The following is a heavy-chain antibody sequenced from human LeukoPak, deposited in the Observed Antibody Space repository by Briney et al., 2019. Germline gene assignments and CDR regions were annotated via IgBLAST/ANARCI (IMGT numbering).Heavy chain of an antibody. CDR3: ARVLGSYYYGSGSYFVYFDY. V-gene: IGHV3-7*01. J-gene: IGHJ4*02. CDR1: GFTFSSYA. Sequence: GGSLRLSCAASGFTFSSYAMSWVRQAPGKGLEWVANIKQDGSEKYYVDSVKGRFTISRDNAKNSLYLQMNSLRAEDTAVYYCARVLGSYYYGSGSYFVYFDYWGQGTLVTVSS. D-gene: IGHD3-10*01. CDR2: IKQDGSEK.